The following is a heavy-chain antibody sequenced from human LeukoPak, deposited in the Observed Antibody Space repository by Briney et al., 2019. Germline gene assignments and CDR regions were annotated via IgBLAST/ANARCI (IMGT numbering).Heavy chain of an antibody. V-gene: IGHV1-69*13. CDR1: GGTFSSYA. J-gene: IGHJ4*02. D-gene: IGHD6-19*01. Sequence: SVTVSCKASGGTFSSYAISWVRQAPGQGLEWMGGIIPIFGTANYAQKFQGRVTITADESTSTAYMELSSLRSEDTAVYYCARDRGSGWTNFDYWGQGTLVTVSS. CDR2: IIPIFGTA. CDR3: ARDRGSGWTNFDY.